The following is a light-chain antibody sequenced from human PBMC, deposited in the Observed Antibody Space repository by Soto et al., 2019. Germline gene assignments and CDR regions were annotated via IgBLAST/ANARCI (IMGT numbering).Light chain of an antibody. V-gene: IGLV2-14*02. CDR2: EVS. CDR3: SSYTSSSTPWV. Sequence: QSALTQPASVSGSPGQSIAISCTGTSSDVGSHNFVSWYQQHPGKVPKLIIYEVSNRPSGVSNRFSGSKSGNTASLTISGLQAEDEADYYCSSYTSSSTPWVFGGGTKLTVL. CDR1: SSDVGSHNF. J-gene: IGLJ3*02.